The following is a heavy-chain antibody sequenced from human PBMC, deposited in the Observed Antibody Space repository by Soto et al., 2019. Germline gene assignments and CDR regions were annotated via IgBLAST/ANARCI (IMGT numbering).Heavy chain of an antibody. V-gene: IGHV6-1*01. Sequence: SKTRSLTCAISGASVSSNSAAWNWIRQSPSRGLEWLGRTYYRSKWYNDYAVSVKSRITINPDTSKNQFSLQLNSVTPEDTAVYYCARDGGIAAAGTTYSSGWYRGDYFDYWGQGTLVTVSS. D-gene: IGHD6-13*01. J-gene: IGHJ4*02. CDR3: ARDGGIAAAGTTYSSGWYRGDYFDY. CDR1: GASVSSNSAA. CDR2: TYYRSKWYN.